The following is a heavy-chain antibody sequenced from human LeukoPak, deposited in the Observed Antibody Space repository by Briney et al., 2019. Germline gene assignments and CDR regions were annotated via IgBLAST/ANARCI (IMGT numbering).Heavy chain of an antibody. V-gene: IGHV1-2*02. CDR1: GYTFTGYY. J-gene: IGHJ5*02. CDR2: INPNSGGT. D-gene: IGHD1-26*01. CDR3: ARDLSGSYPVTPDWFDP. Sequence: ASVKVSCKASGYTFTGYYMHWVRQAPGQGLEWMGWINPNSGGTNYAQKFQGRVTMTRDTSISTAYMELSRLRSDDTAVYYCARDLSGSYPVTPDWFDPWGQGTLVTVSS.